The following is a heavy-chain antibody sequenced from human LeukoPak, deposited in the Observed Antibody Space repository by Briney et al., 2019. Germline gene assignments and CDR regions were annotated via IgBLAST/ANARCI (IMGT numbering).Heavy chain of an antibody. D-gene: IGHD3-10*01. CDR1: GGSISSYY. J-gene: IGHJ5*02. CDR2: IYYSGST. V-gene: IGHV4-59*01. CDR3: ARTRSYGSGNFAVFWFDP. Sequence: SETLSLTCTVSGGSISSYYWSWIRQPPGRGLEWIGYIYYSGSTTYNPSLKSRVTISVDTSKNQFSLKLSSVIAADTAVYYCARTRSYGSGNFAVFWFDPWGQGTLVTVSS.